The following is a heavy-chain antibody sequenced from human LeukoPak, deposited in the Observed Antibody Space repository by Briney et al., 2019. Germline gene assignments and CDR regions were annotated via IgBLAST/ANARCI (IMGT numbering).Heavy chain of an antibody. D-gene: IGHD7-27*01. Sequence: GGSLRLSCAASGFTFSSYAMSWVRQAPGKGPEWVSAISGSGGSTYYADSVKGRFTISRDNSKNTLYLQMNSLKTEDTAVYYCNRRTGESSGIDDWGQGTLVTVSS. CDR1: GFTFSSYA. V-gene: IGHV3-23*01. CDR3: NRRTGESSGIDD. J-gene: IGHJ4*02. CDR2: ISGSGGST.